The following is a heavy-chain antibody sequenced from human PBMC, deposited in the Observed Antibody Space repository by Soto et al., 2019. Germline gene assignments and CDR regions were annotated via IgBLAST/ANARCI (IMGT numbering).Heavy chain of an antibody. CDR1: GGSISSGGYY. D-gene: IGHD2-15*01. CDR2: IYYSGST. Sequence: PSETLSLTCTVSGGSISSGGYYWSWIRQHPGKGLEWIGYIYYSGSTYYNPSLKSRVTISVDTSKNQFSLKLSSVTAADTAVYYCARYCSGGSCYAFDIWGQGTMVTVSS. CDR3: ARYCSGGSCYAFDI. J-gene: IGHJ3*02. V-gene: IGHV4-31*03.